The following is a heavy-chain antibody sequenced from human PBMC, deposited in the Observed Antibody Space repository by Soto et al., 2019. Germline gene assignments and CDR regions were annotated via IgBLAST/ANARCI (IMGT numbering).Heavy chain of an antibody. V-gene: IGHV3-30-3*01. Sequence: QVQLVESGGGVVQPGRSLRLSCAASGFTFSSYAMHWVRQAPGKGLEWVAVISYDGSNKYYADSVKGRFTISRDNSKNTLYLQMNSLRAEDTAVYYCAREGNGLGRVFDYWGQGTLVTVSS. CDR3: AREGNGLGRVFDY. CDR2: ISYDGSNK. CDR1: GFTFSSYA. J-gene: IGHJ4*02. D-gene: IGHD2-15*01.